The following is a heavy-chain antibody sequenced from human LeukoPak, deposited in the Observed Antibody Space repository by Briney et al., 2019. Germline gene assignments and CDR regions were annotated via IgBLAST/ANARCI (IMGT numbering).Heavy chain of an antibody. D-gene: IGHD1-26*01. CDR2: IYYSGST. J-gene: IGHJ5*02. Sequence: SETLSLTCTVSGGSISSYYWSWIRQPPGKGLEWIGYIYYSGSTNYNPSLKSRVTISVDTSKNQFSLKLSSVTAADTAVYYCARALLWFDPWGQGSLVTVSS. V-gene: IGHV4-59*01. CDR1: GGSISSYY. CDR3: ARALLWFDP.